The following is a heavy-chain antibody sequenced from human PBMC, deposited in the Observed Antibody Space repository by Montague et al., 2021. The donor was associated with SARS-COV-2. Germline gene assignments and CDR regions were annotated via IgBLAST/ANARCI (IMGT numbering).Heavy chain of an antibody. J-gene: IGHJ4*02. CDR3: AKDRYYYDTSGCVDH. D-gene: IGHD3-22*01. V-gene: IGHV3-9*03. CDR2: INWNSDSV. CDR1: GFTFGDHA. Sequence: SLRLSCAASGFTFGDHAMHWVRQAPGKGLEWVSGINWNSDSVDYADSVKGRFSISRDNAKNSLYLQMNSLRAEDMALYYCAKDRYYYDTSGCVDHWGQGTLVTVSS.